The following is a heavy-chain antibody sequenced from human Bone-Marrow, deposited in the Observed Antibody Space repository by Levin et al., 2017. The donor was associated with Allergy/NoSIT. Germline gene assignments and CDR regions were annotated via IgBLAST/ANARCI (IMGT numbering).Heavy chain of an antibody. CDR3: AREPTGWFDP. Sequence: PSETLSLTCTVSGISINSDSWSWIRQPPGKELEWIGSVYYTGRTNYNPSLKSRVIISIDTSRTQFSLKLSSVTAADTALYYCAREPTGWFDPWGQGTLVTVSS. CDR2: VYYTGRT. CDR1: GISINSDS. J-gene: IGHJ5*02. V-gene: IGHV4-59*01.